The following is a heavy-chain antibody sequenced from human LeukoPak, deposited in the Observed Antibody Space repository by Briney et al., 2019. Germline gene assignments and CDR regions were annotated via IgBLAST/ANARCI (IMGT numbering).Heavy chain of an antibody. CDR1: GGSMSGYF. J-gene: IGHJ5*02. Sequence: SETLSLTCTVSGGSMSGYFWSWIRKPAGKGLEWIGRVFSSGSANYDPSVESRITVSIDTSKNQFSLKLKSVTAADTAIYYCARESLVVFPYWFDPRGQGTLVTVSS. V-gene: IGHV4-4*07. CDR2: VFSSGSA. CDR3: ARESLVVFPYWFDP. D-gene: IGHD2-2*01.